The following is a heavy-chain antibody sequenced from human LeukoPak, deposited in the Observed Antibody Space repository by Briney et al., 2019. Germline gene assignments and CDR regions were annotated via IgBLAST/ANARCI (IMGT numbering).Heavy chain of an antibody. CDR2: ISGSGGST. Sequence: PGGSLRLSCAASGFTFSSYAMSWVRQAPGKGLEWVSGISGSGGSTYYADSVKGRFTISRDNSKNTLYLQMNSLRAEDTAVYYCAKKYKVAVAGGPYDYWGQGTLVTVSS. CDR1: GFTFSSYA. J-gene: IGHJ4*02. V-gene: IGHV3-23*01. CDR3: AKKYKVAVAGGPYDY. D-gene: IGHD6-19*01.